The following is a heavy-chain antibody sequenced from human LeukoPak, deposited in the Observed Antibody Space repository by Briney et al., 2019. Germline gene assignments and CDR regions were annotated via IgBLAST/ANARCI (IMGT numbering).Heavy chain of an antibody. CDR1: GYIFSTYW. D-gene: IGHD5-18*01. CDR2: IDPRDSYT. J-gene: IGHJ4*02. V-gene: IGHV5-10-1*01. Sequence: GESLKISCKASGYIFSTYWITWVRQMPGKGLEWMGRIDPRDSYTSYSPSFEGHVTMSADGSITTAYLQWSSLKASDTAMYYCARLNVDTAMVNWGQGTLVTVSS. CDR3: ARLNVDTAMVN.